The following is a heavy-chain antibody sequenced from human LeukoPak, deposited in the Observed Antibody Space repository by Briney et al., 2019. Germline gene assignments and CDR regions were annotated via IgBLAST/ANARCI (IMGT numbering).Heavy chain of an antibody. V-gene: IGHV3-53*01. J-gene: IGHJ4*02. D-gene: IGHD2-2*01. CDR1: GFTVSSNY. Sequence: GGSLRLSCAASGFTVSSNYMSWVRQAPGKGLEWVSVIYSGGSTYYADSVKGRFTISRDNSKNTLYLQMNSLRAEDTAVYYCARGYCSSTSCSYFDYWGQGTLVTVSS. CDR2: IYSGGST. CDR3: ARGYCSSTSCSYFDY.